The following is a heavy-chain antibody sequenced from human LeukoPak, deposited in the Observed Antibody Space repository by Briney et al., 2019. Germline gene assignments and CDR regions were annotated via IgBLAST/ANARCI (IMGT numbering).Heavy chain of an antibody. V-gene: IGHV3-23*01. CDR1: GFTFSSYA. Sequence: GGSLRLSCAASGFTFSSYAMSWVRQAPGKGLEWVSAISGSGGSTYYADSVKGWFTISRDNSKNTLYLQMNSLRAEDTAVYYCAKDPEQLDAFDIWGQGTMVTVSS. D-gene: IGHD6-13*01. CDR2: ISGSGGST. J-gene: IGHJ3*02. CDR3: AKDPEQLDAFDI.